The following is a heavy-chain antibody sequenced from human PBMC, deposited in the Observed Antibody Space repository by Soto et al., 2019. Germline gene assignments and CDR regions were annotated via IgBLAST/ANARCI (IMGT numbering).Heavy chain of an antibody. Sequence: GGSLRLSCTASGFTFSEYGIHWVRQAPGKGLEWVAVISYGGSHKYYAGSVKGRFTISRDDSKNTVYLQMNSLKTDDTAVYYCVKEMFPRTVLDSSSPWGDFWGRGSLVTVS. CDR2: ISYGGSHK. D-gene: IGHD2-15*01. V-gene: IGHV3-30*18. CDR3: VKEMFPRTVLDSSSPWGDF. J-gene: IGHJ4*02. CDR1: GFTFSEYG.